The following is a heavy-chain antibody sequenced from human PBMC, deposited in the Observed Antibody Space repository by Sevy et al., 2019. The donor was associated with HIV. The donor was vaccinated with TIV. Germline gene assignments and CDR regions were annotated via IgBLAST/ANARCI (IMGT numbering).Heavy chain of an antibody. CDR1: GFTFSSYG. CDR2: ISYDGSNK. Sequence: GGSLRLSCAASGFTFSSYGMHWVCQAPGKGLEWVAVISYDGSNKYYADSVKGRFTISRDNSKNTLYLQMNSLRAEDTAVYYCAKALSVVTNDWGQGTLVTVSS. CDR3: AKALSVVTND. D-gene: IGHD2-21*02. V-gene: IGHV3-30*18. J-gene: IGHJ4*02.